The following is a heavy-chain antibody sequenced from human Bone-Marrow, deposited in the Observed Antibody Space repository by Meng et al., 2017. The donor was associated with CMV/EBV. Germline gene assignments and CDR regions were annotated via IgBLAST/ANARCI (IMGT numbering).Heavy chain of an antibody. CDR3: ASRLEINH. J-gene: IGHJ1*01. V-gene: IGHV1-2*02. D-gene: IGHD1-1*01. CDR1: GYTFTGFY. Sequence: ASVKVSCKASGYTFTGFYMHWVRQAPGQGLEYMGRINPNTGDTKYAQKFQGRVTMTRDTSISTVYMELRGLRSDDTAMYYCASRLEINHWGQGTLVTVSS. CDR2: INPNTGDT.